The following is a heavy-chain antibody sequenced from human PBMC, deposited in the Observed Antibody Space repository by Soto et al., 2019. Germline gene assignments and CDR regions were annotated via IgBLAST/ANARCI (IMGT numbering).Heavy chain of an antibody. CDR1: GYSFTRYG. V-gene: IGHV1-18*01. CDR3: AMVDVYVTPSPQDV. J-gene: IGHJ6*02. Sequence: QVQLVQSGAEVKNPGASVKVSCKASGYSFTRYGIGWARQAPGQGLEWMGWINAYNGNTNYAQNLPGRLPLTTDPATTTAYMELRSLRSTDTAIYYCAMVDVYVTPSPQDVWGQGTTVTVSS. CDR2: INAYNGNT. D-gene: IGHD3-16*01.